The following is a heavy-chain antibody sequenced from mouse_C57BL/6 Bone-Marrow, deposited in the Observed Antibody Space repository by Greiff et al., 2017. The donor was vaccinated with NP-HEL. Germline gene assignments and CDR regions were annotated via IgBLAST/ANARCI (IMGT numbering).Heavy chain of an antibody. CDR2: ISDGGSYT. Sequence: EVMLVESGGGLVKPGGSLKLSCAASGFTFSSYAMSWVRQTPEKRLEWVATISDGGSYTSYPDNVKGRFTISRDNAKNNLYLQMSHLKSEDTAMYYCARRGPYFDYWGQGTTLTVSS. J-gene: IGHJ2*01. V-gene: IGHV5-4*03. CDR3: ARRGPYFDY. CDR1: GFTFSSYA. D-gene: IGHD3-3*01.